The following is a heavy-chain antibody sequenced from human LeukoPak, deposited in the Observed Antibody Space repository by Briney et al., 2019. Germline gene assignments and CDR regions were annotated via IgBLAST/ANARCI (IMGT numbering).Heavy chain of an antibody. D-gene: IGHD1-26*01. V-gene: IGHV3-21*01. CDR3: ARESQSWSDAFDI. Sequence: PGGSLRLSCAASGFTFSSYSMNWVRQAPGKGLEWVSSISSSSSYIYYADSVKGRFTISRDNAKNSLYLQMNSLRAEDTAVYYCARESQSWSDAFDIWGQGTMVTVSS. CDR2: ISSSSSYI. CDR1: GFTFSSYS. J-gene: IGHJ3*02.